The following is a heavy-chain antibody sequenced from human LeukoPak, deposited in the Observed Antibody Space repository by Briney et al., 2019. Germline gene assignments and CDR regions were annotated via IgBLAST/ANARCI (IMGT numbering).Heavy chain of an antibody. V-gene: IGHV1-18*01. CDR3: ASQTYYYGSGSYPDYSFDP. J-gene: IGHJ5*02. CDR1: GYTFTSYG. Sequence: ASVKVSSKASGYTFTSYGISSVPHAPGQGLEWMGWISAYNGNTNYAQKLQSRVTMTTDTSTSTAYMELRSLRSDDTAVYYCASQTYYYGSGSYPDYSFDPWGQGTLVTVSS. D-gene: IGHD3-10*01. CDR2: ISAYNGNT.